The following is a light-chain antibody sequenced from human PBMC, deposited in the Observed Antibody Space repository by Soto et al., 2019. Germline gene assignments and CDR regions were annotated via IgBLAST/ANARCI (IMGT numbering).Light chain of an antibody. Sequence: EIVLTQSPATLSFSPGERATLSCRASQSVSSYLAWYQQKPGQAPRLLIDDASNRATGIPARFSGSGSGTDFTFTISSLEPEDFALYSCQQRSNWPYTFGQVTKLEIE. CDR3: QQRSNWPYT. CDR2: DAS. J-gene: IGKJ2*01. CDR1: QSVSSY. V-gene: IGKV3-11*01.